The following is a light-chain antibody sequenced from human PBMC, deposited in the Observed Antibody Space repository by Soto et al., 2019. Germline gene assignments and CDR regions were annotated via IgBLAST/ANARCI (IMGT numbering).Light chain of an antibody. Sequence: QSVLTQPPSVSGTPGQRVTISCTGSSSNIGAGYDVHWYQQLPGTAPKLLIYGISNRPSGVPDRFSGSKSSTSASLAITGLQAEDEADYYCQSYASSLSGYVVFGGGTKLTFL. CDR2: GIS. V-gene: IGLV1-40*01. CDR1: SSNIGAGYD. CDR3: QSYASSLSGYVV. J-gene: IGLJ2*01.